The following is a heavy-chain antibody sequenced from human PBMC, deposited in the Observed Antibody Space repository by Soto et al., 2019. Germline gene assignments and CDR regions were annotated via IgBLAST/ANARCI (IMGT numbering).Heavy chain of an antibody. Sequence: SETLSLTCAVYGGSFSGYYWSWIRQPPGKGLEWIGEINHSGSTNYNPSLKSRVTISVDTSKNQFSLKLSSVTAADTAVYYCARGRRSVAGTWEDYYYYYGMDVWGQGTTVTVSS. J-gene: IGHJ6*02. V-gene: IGHV4-34*01. CDR3: ARGRRSVAGTWEDYYYYYGMDV. CDR1: GGSFSGYY. CDR2: INHSGST. D-gene: IGHD6-19*01.